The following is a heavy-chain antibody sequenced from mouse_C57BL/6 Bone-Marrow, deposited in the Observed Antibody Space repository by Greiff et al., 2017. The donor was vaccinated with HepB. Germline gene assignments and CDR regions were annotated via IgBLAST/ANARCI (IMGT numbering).Heavy chain of an antibody. J-gene: IGHJ2*01. Sequence: EVKLMESGAELVRPGASVKLSCTASGFNIKDDYMHWVKQRPEQGLEWIGWIDPENGDTEYASKFQGKATITADTSSNTAYLQLSSLTSEDTAVYYCTTRGDYGSSYVGDYWGQGTTLTVSS. CDR2: IDPENGDT. CDR1: GFNIKDDY. D-gene: IGHD1-1*01. CDR3: TTRGDYGSSYVGDY. V-gene: IGHV14-4*01.